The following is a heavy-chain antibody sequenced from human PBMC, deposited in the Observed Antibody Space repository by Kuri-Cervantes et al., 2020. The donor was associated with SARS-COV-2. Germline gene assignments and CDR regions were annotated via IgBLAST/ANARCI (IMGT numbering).Heavy chain of an antibody. D-gene: IGHD1-7*01. V-gene: IGHV3-33*01. Sequence: LSLTCAASGFTFSSYGMHWVRQAPGKGLEWVAVIWYDGSNKYYVDSVKGRFTISGDNSKNTLYLQMNSLRAEDTAVYYCAAELVAAYGMDVWGQGTTGTVSS. CDR3: AAELVAAYGMDV. J-gene: IGHJ6*02. CDR1: GFTFSSYG. CDR2: IWYDGSNK.